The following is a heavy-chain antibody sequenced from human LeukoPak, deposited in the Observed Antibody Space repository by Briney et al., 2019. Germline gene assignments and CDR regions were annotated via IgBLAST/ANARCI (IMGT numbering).Heavy chain of an antibody. CDR2: ISGSGGST. V-gene: IGHV3-23*01. Sequence: GGSLRLSCAASGFTFSSYAMSWVRQAPGKGLEWVSAISGSGGSTYYADSVKGRFTISRDNSKNTLYLQMNSLRAEDTAVYYCAKDSGYCRSTSCYSGDYWGQGTLVTVSS. CDR1: GFTFSSYA. CDR3: AKDSGYCRSTSCYSGDY. J-gene: IGHJ4*02. D-gene: IGHD2-2*01.